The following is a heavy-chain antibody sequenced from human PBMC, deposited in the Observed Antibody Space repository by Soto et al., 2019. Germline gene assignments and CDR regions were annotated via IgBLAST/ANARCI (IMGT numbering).Heavy chain of an antibody. V-gene: IGHV3-30*03. CDR2: ISYDGSYE. D-gene: IGHD2-21*02. CDR3: EGGGNSNACDI. J-gene: IGHJ3*02. CDR1: GFTFSSYG. Sequence: GGSLRLSCAASGFTFSSYGMHWVRQAPGKGLEWVAFISYDGSYEYYADSVKGRFTISRDNSKNTLYLQMNSLRAEDTAVYYCEGGGNSNACDIWGQGTMVTVSS.